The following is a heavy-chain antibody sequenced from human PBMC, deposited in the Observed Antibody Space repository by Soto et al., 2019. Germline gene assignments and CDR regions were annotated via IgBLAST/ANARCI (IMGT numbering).Heavy chain of an antibody. Sequence: EVQLVESGGGVVRPGGSLRLSCAASGFTFDDYGLSWVRQAPGKGLEWVSGIDWNGGSTIYADSVKGRFTISRDNAKNSLYLQMNSLRVEDTALYYWAREISGSWYGRNFDYWGQGTLVTVSS. CDR2: IDWNGGST. V-gene: IGHV3-20*04. CDR3: AREISGSWYGRNFDY. D-gene: IGHD6-13*01. CDR1: GFTFDDYG. J-gene: IGHJ4*02.